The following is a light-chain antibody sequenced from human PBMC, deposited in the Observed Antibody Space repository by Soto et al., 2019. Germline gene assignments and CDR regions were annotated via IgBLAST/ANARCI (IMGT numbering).Light chain of an antibody. J-gene: IGLJ1*01. Sequence: QSVLTQPASVSGSPGQSITISCTGTSSDVGGYKYVSWYQQHPGKAPKLMIYEVSNRPSGVPDRFSGSKSGTSASLAITGLQAEDEADYYCQSYDSSLSGFYVFGTGTKVTVL. V-gene: IGLV2-14*01. CDR3: QSYDSSLSGFYV. CDR2: EVS. CDR1: SSDVGGYKY.